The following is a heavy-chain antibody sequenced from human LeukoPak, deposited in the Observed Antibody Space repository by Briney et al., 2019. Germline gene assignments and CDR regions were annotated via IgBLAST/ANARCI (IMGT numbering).Heavy chain of an antibody. D-gene: IGHD6-19*01. Sequence: AGGSLRLSCAASGFTFSSYAMSWVRQAPGKGLEWVSAISGSGGSTYYADSVKGRFTISRDNSKNTLYLQMNSLRAEDTAVYYCARGLDSGGWYYRAWYFDLWGRGTLVTVSS. CDR3: ARGLDSGGWYYRAWYFDL. CDR2: ISGSGGST. CDR1: GFTFSSYA. V-gene: IGHV3-23*01. J-gene: IGHJ2*01.